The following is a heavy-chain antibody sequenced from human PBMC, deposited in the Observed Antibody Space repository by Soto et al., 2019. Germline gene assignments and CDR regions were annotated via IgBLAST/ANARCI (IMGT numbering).Heavy chain of an antibody. J-gene: IGHJ3*02. CDR1: GGSLSSSSYY. CDR3: ARDGIFGVALDGDAFDI. Sequence: LSLTCPLSGGSLSSSSYYWGWIRQPPGKGLEWIGSIYYSGSTYYNPSLKSRVTISVDTSKNQFSLKLGSVTAADTAVYYCARDGIFGVALDGDAFDIWGQGTMVTV. D-gene: IGHD3-3*01. V-gene: IGHV4-39*01. CDR2: IYYSGST.